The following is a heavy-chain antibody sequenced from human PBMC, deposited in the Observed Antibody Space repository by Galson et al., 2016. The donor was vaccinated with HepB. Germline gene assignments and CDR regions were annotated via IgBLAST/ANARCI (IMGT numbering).Heavy chain of an antibody. V-gene: IGHV3-72*01. CDR2: TRNKANGYTR. CDR3: ARASCCSGGACYHAFDY. Sequence: SLRLSCAASGFTFSDYYMDWVRQTPGKGLEWVGRTRNKANGYTREYAASVKGRFTISRDDSENSLYLQMNSLRSEDTAVYYCARASCCSGGACYHAFDYWGQGTLVPVSS. D-gene: IGHD2-15*01. CDR1: GFTFSDYY. J-gene: IGHJ4*02.